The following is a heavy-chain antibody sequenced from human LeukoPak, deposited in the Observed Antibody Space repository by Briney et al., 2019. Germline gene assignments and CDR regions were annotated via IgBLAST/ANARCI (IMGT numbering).Heavy chain of an antibody. J-gene: IGHJ4*02. CDR3: ARVAGLRYFDWLFDLGY. CDR1: GYTFPGYY. D-gene: IGHD3-9*01. Sequence: GASVKVSCKASGYTFPGYYMHWVGQAPGQGLELVGWINPNSGGTNYAQKFQGRLTMTRDTSISAAYMELSRLRSDDTAVYYCARVAGLRYFDWLFDLGYWGQGTLVTVSS. V-gene: IGHV1-2*02. CDR2: INPNSGGT.